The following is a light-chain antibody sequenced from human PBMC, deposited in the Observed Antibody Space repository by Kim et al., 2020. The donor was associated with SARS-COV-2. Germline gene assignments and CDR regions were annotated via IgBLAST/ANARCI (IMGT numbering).Light chain of an antibody. CDR1: QNIDTS. V-gene: IGKV1-5*03. J-gene: IGKJ2*01. CDR3: HQYYRFST. CDR2: KAS. Sequence: LSASIGDRVTITSRASQNIDTSLAWCKQKSGKAPKHLIYKASSLENGVPSRFSGSGSGTEFTLTISSLQPDDFATYYCHQYYRFSTFGQGTKLEIK.